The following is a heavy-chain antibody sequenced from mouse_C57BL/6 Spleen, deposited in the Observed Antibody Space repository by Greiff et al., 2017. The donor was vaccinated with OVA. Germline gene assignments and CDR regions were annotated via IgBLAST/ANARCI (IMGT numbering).Heavy chain of an antibody. J-gene: IGHJ2*01. D-gene: IGHD2-2*01. V-gene: IGHV14-3*01. CDR3: ARFRVTTGKGDYFDD. CDR2: IDPANGNT. Sequence: VQLQQSVAELVRPGASVKLSCTASGFNIKNTYMHWVKQRPEQGLEWIGRIDPANGNTKYAPKFQGKATITADTSSNTAYLQLSSLTSEDTAIYYCARFRVTTGKGDYFDDWGQGTTLTVSS. CDR1: GFNIKNTY.